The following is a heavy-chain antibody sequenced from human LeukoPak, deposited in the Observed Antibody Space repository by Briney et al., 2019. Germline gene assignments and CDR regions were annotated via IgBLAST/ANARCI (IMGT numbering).Heavy chain of an antibody. V-gene: IGHV3-33*01. CDR1: GFTFSSYG. D-gene: IGHD5-12*01. CDR2: IWYDGSNK. CDR3: ARDRYSGYGCYFDY. Sequence: GGSLRLSCAASGFTFSSYGMHWVRQAPGKGLEWVAVIWYDGSNKYYADSVKGRFTISRDNSKNTLYLQMNSLRAEDTAVYYCARDRYSGYGCYFDYWGQGTLVTVSS. J-gene: IGHJ4*02.